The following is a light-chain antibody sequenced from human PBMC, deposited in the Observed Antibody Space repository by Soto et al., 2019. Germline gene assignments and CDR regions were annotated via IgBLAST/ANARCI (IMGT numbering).Light chain of an antibody. V-gene: IGLV3-21*04. J-gene: IGLJ3*02. CDR1: NIGGKT. CDR3: HVWDSSSDHVV. CDR2: YDT. Sequence: SYELTQPPSVSVAPGKTASITCGGNNIGGKTVHWFQQKPGQAPVVVLYYDTHRPSGIPDRFSGYNSGNTATLTITRVEAGDEADYYCHVWDSSSDHVVFGGGTKLTVL.